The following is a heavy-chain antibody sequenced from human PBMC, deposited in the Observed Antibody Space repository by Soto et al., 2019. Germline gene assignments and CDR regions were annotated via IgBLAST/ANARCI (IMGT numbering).Heavy chain of an antibody. J-gene: IGHJ4*02. D-gene: IGHD3-16*01. CDR2: INQDASEK. V-gene: IGHV3-7*01. CDR3: ARGGGPLDY. CDR1: GFTFRSNW. Sequence: PGGSLRLSCAASGFTFRSNWMSWVRQAPGKGLEWVANINQDASEKYYVDSVKGRFTISRDNAKDSLYLEMNSLRAEDTAVFYCARGGGPLDYWGQGTLVTVS.